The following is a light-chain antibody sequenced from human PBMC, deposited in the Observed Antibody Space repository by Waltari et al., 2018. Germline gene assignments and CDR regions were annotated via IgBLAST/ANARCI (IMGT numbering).Light chain of an antibody. J-gene: IGLJ2*01. Sequence: SYELTQPPSVSVSPGQTASITCSGDKLGDKYACWYQQKPGQSPVLVIYQDSKRPSGIPERFSGSNCGNTATLTVSGTQTMDEADYYCQAWDSSLVVFGGGTKLTVL. CDR2: QDS. CDR3: QAWDSSLVV. CDR1: KLGDKY. V-gene: IGLV3-1*01.